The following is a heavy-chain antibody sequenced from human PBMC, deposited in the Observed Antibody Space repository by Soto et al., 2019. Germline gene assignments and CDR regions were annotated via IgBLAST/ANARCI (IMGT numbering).Heavy chain of an antibody. V-gene: IGHV4-59*01. CDR3: ARNPYYFDY. CDR2: IYYSGST. J-gene: IGHJ4*02. CDR1: GGSISSYY. Sequence: QVQLQESGPGLVKPSETLSLTCTVSGGSISSYYWSWIRQPPGKGLEWIGYIYYSGSTNYNPSLKSRVTISVDTSKNQFSLKLSSVTAADTAVYYCARNPYYFDYWGQGTLVTVSS.